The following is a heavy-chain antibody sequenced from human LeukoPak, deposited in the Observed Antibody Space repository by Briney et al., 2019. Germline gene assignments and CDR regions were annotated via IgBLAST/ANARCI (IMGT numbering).Heavy chain of an antibody. CDR3: ARGVAGTWDY. D-gene: IGHD6-19*01. CDR2: FNPGDSDT. V-gene: IGHV5-51*01. Sequence: GESLKISCKSSGYSLTSHWIGWVRQMPGKGLEWVGIFNPGDSDTRSSPSFHGQVTISADKSINTAYLQWSSLKAPDTGMYYCARGVAGTWDYWGQGTLVTVSS. CDR1: GYSLTSHW. J-gene: IGHJ4*02.